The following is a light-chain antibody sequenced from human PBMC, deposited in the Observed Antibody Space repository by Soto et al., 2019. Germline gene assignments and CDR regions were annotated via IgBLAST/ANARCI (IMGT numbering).Light chain of an antibody. Sequence: ENVLTQSPGTLSLSPGERATLSCRASQSVYSNYLAWYQQKPGQAPRLLIYGASSRATGIPDRFNGSGSGTDFTPTISRLEPEDFAVYYCQQYASAPTWTFGQGTKVDIK. V-gene: IGKV3-20*01. CDR1: QSVYSNY. CDR2: GAS. J-gene: IGKJ1*01. CDR3: QQYASAPTWT.